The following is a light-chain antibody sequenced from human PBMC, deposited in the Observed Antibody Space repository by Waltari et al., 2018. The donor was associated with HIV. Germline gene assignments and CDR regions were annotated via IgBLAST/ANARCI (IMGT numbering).Light chain of an antibody. CDR1: KLGDKY. CDR3: QGWDSSTPI. CDR2: QDA. J-gene: IGLJ2*01. Sequence: SSELTQPPSVSVSPGQTAIITCSGDKLGDKYASWYQQRPGQSPVLVIYQDAKRTSGIPERFSGSNSGNTATLTISGTQPTDEADYYCQGWDSSTPIFGGGTNLSVL. V-gene: IGLV3-1*01.